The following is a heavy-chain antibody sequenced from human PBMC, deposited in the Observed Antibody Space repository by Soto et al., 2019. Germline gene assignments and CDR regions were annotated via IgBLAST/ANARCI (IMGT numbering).Heavy chain of an antibody. CDR3: AKGWSDYFDY. V-gene: IGHV3-23*01. D-gene: IGHD2-15*01. CDR2: ISGSGGST. J-gene: IGHJ4*02. CDR1: GFTFSTYA. Sequence: EVQLLESGGGLVQPGGSLRLSCAASGFTFSTYAMGWVRQAPGKGLEWVSAISGSGGSTYYSDSVKGRFTISRDNSKNTLYLQMNSLRAEDTAVYYCAKGWSDYFDYWGQGTLVTVSS.